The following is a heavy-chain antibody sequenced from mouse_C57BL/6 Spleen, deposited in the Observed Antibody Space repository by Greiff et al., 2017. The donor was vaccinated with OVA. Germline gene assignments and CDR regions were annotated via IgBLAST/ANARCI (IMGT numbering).Heavy chain of an antibody. D-gene: IGHD1-1*01. CDR1: GYTFTDYY. J-gene: IGHJ4*01. CDR3: AREGYYYGSSYYAMDY. CDR2: INPYNGGT. Sequence: VQLQQSGPVLVKPGASVKMSCKASGYTFTDYYMNWVKQSHGKSLEWIGVINPYNGGTSYNQKFKGKATLTVDKSSSTAYMELNSLTSEDSAVYYCAREGYYYGSSYYAMDYWGQGTSVTVSS. V-gene: IGHV1-19*01.